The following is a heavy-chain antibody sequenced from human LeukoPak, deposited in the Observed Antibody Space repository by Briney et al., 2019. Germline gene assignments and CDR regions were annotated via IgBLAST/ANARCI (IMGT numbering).Heavy chain of an antibody. J-gene: IGHJ6*02. D-gene: IGHD6-13*01. Sequence: GGSLRLSCAASGFTFSSYWMSWVRQAPGKGLEWVANIKQDGSEKYYVDSVKGRFTISRDNAKNSLYLQMNSLRAEDTAVYYCARDLGIWAAAGVFYYYYYYGMDVWGQGTTVTASS. CDR1: GFTFSSYW. V-gene: IGHV3-7*01. CDR2: IKQDGSEK. CDR3: ARDLGIWAAAGVFYYYYYYGMDV.